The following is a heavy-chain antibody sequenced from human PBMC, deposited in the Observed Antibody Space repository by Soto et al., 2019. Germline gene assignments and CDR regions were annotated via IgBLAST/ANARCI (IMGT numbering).Heavy chain of an antibody. CDR2: IYNSGIT. Sequence: SETLSLNCTVSGGSISSGDYSWSWVRPSPGKGLEWIGNIYNSGITYYNPSLKSRVVISIDTSRNQFTLRFNSLTPAYRAVYFCPRGVTVFGLISPFCLDPWGQGTVVTVSS. CDR1: GGSISSGDYS. J-gene: IGHJ5*02. CDR3: PRGVTVFGLISPFCLDP. D-gene: IGHD3-3*01. V-gene: IGHV4-30-4*01.